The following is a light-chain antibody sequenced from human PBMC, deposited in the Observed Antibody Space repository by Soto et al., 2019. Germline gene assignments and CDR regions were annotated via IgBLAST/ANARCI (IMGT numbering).Light chain of an antibody. CDR2: AAS. J-gene: IGKJ5*01. Sequence: DIQLTQSPSFLSASVGDRVTITCRASQGLSSDLAWYQQKPGKAPKLLIYAASTLQSGVPSRFSGSGSGTEFTLTISSLQPEDFATYYCQRLNSYPITFGKGTRLEIK. V-gene: IGKV1-9*01. CDR1: QGLSSD. CDR3: QRLNSYPIT.